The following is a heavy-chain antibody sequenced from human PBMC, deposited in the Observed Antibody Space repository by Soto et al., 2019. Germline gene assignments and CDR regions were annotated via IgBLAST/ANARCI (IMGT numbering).Heavy chain of an antibody. CDR1: GGSISSYYW. CDR2: IYWDDDK. CDR3: AHAGDYDLLTFDH. V-gene: IGHV2-5*08. D-gene: IGHD4-17*01. J-gene: IGHJ4*02. Sequence: TLSLTCAVSGGSISSYYWSWIRQPPGKGLEWLALIYWDDDKRYSPSLKDRLAISKDTSRNQVVLTIPNMDPGDTATYFCAHAGDYDLLTFDHWGPGTLVTVSS.